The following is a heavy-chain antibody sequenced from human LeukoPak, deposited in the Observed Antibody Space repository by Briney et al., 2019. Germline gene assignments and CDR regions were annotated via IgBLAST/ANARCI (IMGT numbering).Heavy chain of an antibody. J-gene: IGHJ5*02. Sequence: GGSLRLSCAASGFTFSSYAVSWVRQAPGKGLKWVSGSSGSGGTKYYADSVKGRFTISRDNSKNTLYLQMNSLRAEDTAVYYCAKDRYWNWFDPWGQGTLVTVSS. V-gene: IGHV3-23*01. D-gene: IGHD2-8*02. CDR1: GFTFSSYA. CDR3: AKDRYWNWFDP. CDR2: SSGSGGTK.